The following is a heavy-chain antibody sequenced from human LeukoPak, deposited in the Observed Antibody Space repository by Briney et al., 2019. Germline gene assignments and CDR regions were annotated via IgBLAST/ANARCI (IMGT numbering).Heavy chain of an antibody. Sequence: SETLSLTCAVYGGSFSGYYWSWIRQPPGKGLEWIGEINHSGSTNYNPSLKSRVTISVDTSKNQFSLKLSSVAAADTAVYYCARGIGSSDPYYYYYGMDVWGQGTTVTVSS. D-gene: IGHD6-6*01. J-gene: IGHJ6*02. CDR1: GGSFSGYY. CDR3: ARGIGSSDPYYYYYGMDV. V-gene: IGHV4-34*01. CDR2: INHSGST.